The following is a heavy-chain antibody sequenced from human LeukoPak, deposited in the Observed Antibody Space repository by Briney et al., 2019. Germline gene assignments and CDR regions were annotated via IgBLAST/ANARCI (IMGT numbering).Heavy chain of an antibody. CDR1: GFTLSSYW. Sequence: GGSLRLSCAASGFTLSSYWMHWVRQAPGKGLVWVSRINGDGRITTYADSVKGRFTISRDTAKNTLYLQMNSLRAEDPAVYYCARVHVGTDMVDLDYWGQGTLVTVSS. CDR2: INGDGRIT. CDR3: ARVHVGTDMVDLDY. D-gene: IGHD5-18*01. J-gene: IGHJ4*02. V-gene: IGHV3-74*01.